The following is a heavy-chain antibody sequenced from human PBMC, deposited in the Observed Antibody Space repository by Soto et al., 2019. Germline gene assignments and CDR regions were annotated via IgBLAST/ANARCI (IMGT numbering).Heavy chain of an antibody. Sequence: GGSLRLSCAASGFTFSGSAMHWVRQASGHGLESVGQIRNKANSFSTAYAASVKGTFTISIDESKNTAYLQMNSLKTEDTAVYYCTRRAAAAAVVPYGMDVWGQGTTVTVSS. CDR2: IRNKANSFST. CDR3: TRRAAAAAVVPYGMDV. J-gene: IGHJ6*02. CDR1: GFTFSGSA. D-gene: IGHD6-13*01. V-gene: IGHV3-73*01.